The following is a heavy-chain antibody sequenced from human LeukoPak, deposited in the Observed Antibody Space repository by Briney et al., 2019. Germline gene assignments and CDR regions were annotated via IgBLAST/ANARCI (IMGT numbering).Heavy chain of an antibody. CDR1: GFTFSDHY. V-gene: IGHV3-72*01. J-gene: IGHJ4*02. CDR2: TRNKANSYTT. D-gene: IGHD2-2*01. CDR3: ARDELGVPAACDY. Sequence: GGSLRLSCAASGFTFSDHYMDWVRQAPGKGLEWVGRTRNKANSYTTEYAASVKGRFTISRDDSKNSLYLQMNSLKTEDTAVYYCARDELGVPAACDYWGQGTLVTVSS.